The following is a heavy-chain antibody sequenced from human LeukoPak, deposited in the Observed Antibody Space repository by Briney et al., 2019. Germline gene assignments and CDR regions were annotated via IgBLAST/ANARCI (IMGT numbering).Heavy chain of an antibody. V-gene: IGHV3-15*01. J-gene: IGHJ4*02. CDR3: TTGFGGDYGG. CDR1: GFTFSDAW. CDR2: IKSKNAGGTT. D-gene: IGHD2-21*02. Sequence: GGSLRLSCAGYGFTFSDAWVNWVRKPPGKGLEWVGLIKSKNAGGTTDYTAPVKGRFTMSRDDSKNTVYLQINSLKTEDTAVYYCTTGFGGDYGGWGQGTLVTVSS.